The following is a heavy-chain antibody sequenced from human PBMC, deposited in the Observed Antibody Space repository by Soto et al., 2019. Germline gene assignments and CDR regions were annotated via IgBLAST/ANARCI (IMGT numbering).Heavy chain of an antibody. CDR1: GYTFTSYD. J-gene: IGHJ6*02. Sequence: GASVKVSCKASGYTFTSYDMHWVRQAPGQRLEWMGWINAGNGNTNYAQKLQGRVTMTTDTSTSTAYMELRSLRSDDTAVYYCAREEITIFGVVIKPLNYYYYYGMDVWGQGTTVTVSS. CDR2: INAGNGNT. D-gene: IGHD3-3*01. V-gene: IGHV1-3*01. CDR3: AREEITIFGVVIKPLNYYYYYGMDV.